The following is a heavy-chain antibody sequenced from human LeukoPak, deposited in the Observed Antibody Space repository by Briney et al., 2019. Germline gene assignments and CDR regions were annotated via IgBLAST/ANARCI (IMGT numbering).Heavy chain of an antibody. CDR3: ARALDYGDYLDY. CDR1: GFTLDDYA. V-gene: IGHV3-9*01. Sequence: GRSLRLSCAASGFTLDDYAMHWVRQAPGKGLEWVSGSNWNSGSKGYADSVKGRFTISRDNSKNTLYLQMNSLRAEDTAVYYCARALDYGDYLDYWGQGTLVTVSS. D-gene: IGHD4-17*01. CDR2: SNWNSGSK. J-gene: IGHJ4*02.